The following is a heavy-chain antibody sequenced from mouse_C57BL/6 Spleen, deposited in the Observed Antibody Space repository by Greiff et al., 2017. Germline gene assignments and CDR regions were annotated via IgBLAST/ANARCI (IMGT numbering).Heavy chain of an antibody. V-gene: IGHV1-82*01. D-gene: IGHD1-1*01. J-gene: IGHJ2*01. CDR1: GYAFSSSW. Sequence: VQLQQSGPELVKPGASVKISCKASGYAFSSSWMNWVKQRPGKGLEWIGRIYPGDGDTNYNGKFKGKATLTADKSSSTAYMQLSSLTSEDSAVYFCARPFITTVVAPFGYWGQGTTLTVSS. CDR2: IYPGDGDT. CDR3: ARPFITTVVAPFGY.